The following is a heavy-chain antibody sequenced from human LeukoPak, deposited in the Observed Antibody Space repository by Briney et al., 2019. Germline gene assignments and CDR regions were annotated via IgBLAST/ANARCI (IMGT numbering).Heavy chain of an antibody. CDR1: GFTFSSYA. CDR2: ISGHGGST. Sequence: GGSLRLSCAASGFTFSSYAMHWVRQAPGKGLEYASAISGHGGSTYYANSVKGRFTISRDNSKNTLYLQMGSLRAEDMAVYYCARAHLPNWNDVPVDYWGQGTLVTVSS. J-gene: IGHJ4*02. CDR3: ARAHLPNWNDVPVDY. D-gene: IGHD1-1*01. V-gene: IGHV3-64*01.